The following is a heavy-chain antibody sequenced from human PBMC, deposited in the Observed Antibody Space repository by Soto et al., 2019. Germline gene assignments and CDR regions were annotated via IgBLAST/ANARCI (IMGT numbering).Heavy chain of an antibody. J-gene: IGHJ2*01. CDR3: ARGPRDGYNFGSWYFDL. V-gene: IGHV3-53*02. CDR2: IYSGGST. CDR1: GFTVSSNY. Sequence: EVQLVETGGGLIQPGGSLRLSCAASGFTVSSNYMSWVRQAPGKGLEWVSVIYSGGSTYYADSVKGRFTISRDNSKNTLYLQMNRPRAEDTAVYYCARGPRDGYNFGSWYFDLWGRGTLVTVSS. D-gene: IGHD5-12*01.